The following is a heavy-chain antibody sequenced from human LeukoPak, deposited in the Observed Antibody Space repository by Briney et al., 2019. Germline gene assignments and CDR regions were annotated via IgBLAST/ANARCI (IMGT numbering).Heavy chain of an antibody. CDR3: AREVYYGSGSRYYYYMDV. Sequence: AAVNVSFKSSVYTFTSYGISWVGQARGQGVEWMGWICAYNGNTNYAQKLQVRVTMTTDTSTSTDYMELRSLRSQDTAVYSCAREVYYGSGSRYYYYMDVWGKGTTVTVSS. CDR2: ICAYNGNT. V-gene: IGHV1-18*01. J-gene: IGHJ6*03. D-gene: IGHD3-10*01. CDR1: VYTFTSYG.